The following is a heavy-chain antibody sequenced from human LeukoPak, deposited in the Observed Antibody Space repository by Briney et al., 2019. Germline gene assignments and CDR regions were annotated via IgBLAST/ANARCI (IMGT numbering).Heavy chain of an antibody. Sequence: GESLKISCQGSGDSFSTYWIGWVRQLPGKGLEWMGIIYPGDSDTRYSPSFQGQVTISADKSISTAYLQWSSLKASDTAMYYCARSERYCSSTSCYTVAPDYWGQGTLVTVSS. CDR2: IYPGDSDT. CDR1: GDSFSTYW. CDR3: ARSERYCSSTSCYTVAPDY. D-gene: IGHD2-2*02. V-gene: IGHV5-51*01. J-gene: IGHJ4*02.